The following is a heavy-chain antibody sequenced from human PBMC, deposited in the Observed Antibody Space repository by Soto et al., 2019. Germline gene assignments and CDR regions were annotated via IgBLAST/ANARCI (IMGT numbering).Heavy chain of an antibody. J-gene: IGHJ6*02. Sequence: EVQLVESGGGLVQPGGSLRLSCAASGFTFSSYDMHWVRQATGKGLEWASAIGTAGDTYYPGSVKGRFTISRENAKNSLYLQMNSLRAGDTAVYYCARAGGPHYYYGMDVWGQGTTVTVSS. CDR3: ARAGGPHYYYGMDV. CDR2: IGTAGDT. D-gene: IGHD6-25*01. CDR1: GFTFSSYD. V-gene: IGHV3-13*01.